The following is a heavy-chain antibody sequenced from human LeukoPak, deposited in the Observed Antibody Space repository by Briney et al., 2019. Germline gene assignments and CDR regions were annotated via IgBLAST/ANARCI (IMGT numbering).Heavy chain of an antibody. CDR1: GGTFSSYA. J-gene: IGHJ4*02. CDR2: IIPIFGTA. D-gene: IGHD6-19*01. Sequence: SVKVSCKASGGTFSSYAISWVRQAPGQGLEWMGGIIPIFGTANYAQKFQGRVTITADKSTSTAYMELSSLRAEDTALYYCAKDALRREQWLVLGYFDYWGQGTLVTVSS. CDR3: AKDALRREQWLVLGYFDY. V-gene: IGHV1-69*06.